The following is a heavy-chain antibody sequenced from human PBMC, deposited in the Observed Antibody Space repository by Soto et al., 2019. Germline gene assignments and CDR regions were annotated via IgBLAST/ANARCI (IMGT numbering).Heavy chain of an antibody. CDR1: GDSVSSNSAA. CDR2: TYYRSKWYN. CDR3: ARGGPMVRGVITYYGMDV. J-gene: IGHJ6*02. V-gene: IGHV6-1*01. D-gene: IGHD3-10*01. Sequence: PSQTLSLTCVISGDSVSSNSAAWNWIRQSPSRGLEWLGRTYYRSKWYNDYAVSVKSRITINPDTSKNQFSLQLNSVTPEDTAVYYCARGGPMVRGVITYYGMDVWGQGTTVTSP.